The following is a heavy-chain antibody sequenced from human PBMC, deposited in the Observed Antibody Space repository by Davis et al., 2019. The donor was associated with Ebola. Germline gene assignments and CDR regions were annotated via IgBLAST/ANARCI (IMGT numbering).Heavy chain of an antibody. V-gene: IGHV3-23*01. D-gene: IGHD2-8*01. CDR2: ISGSGGST. J-gene: IGHJ6*02. CDR1: GFTFSSYA. Sequence: GGSLRLSCAASGFTFSSYAMSWVRQAPGKGLEWVSAISGSGGSTYYADSVKGRFTISRDNSKNTLYLQMNSLRAEDTAVYYCAKTLMVYAMAYYYYGMDVWGQGTTVTVSS. CDR3: AKTLMVYAMAYYYYGMDV.